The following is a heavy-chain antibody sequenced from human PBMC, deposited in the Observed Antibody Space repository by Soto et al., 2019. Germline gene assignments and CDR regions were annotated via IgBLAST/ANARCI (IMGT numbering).Heavy chain of an antibody. Sequence: SETLSLTCSVSGGSISSYYWSWIRQPPGKGLEWIGHISDSGGTNYNPSLKGQVTISRNTSKNQITLKVSSVIAADTAIYYCARDYYYDSRGHPGAYYYDMDVWGQGTTVTVSS. CDR2: ISDSGGT. CDR3: ARDYYYDSRGHPGAYYYDMDV. CDR1: GGSISSYY. V-gene: IGHV4-59*01. J-gene: IGHJ6*02. D-gene: IGHD3-22*01.